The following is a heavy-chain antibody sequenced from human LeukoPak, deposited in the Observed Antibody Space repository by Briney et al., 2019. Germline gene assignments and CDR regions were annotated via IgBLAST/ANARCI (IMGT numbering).Heavy chain of an antibody. Sequence: PGGSLRLSCAASGFTFSSYAMHWVRQAPGKGQEWVAVISYDGSKKYYADSVKGRFTISRDNSKNTLYLQMNSLRAEDTAVYYCGGLRFSHNYYMDVWGKGTTVTVSS. D-gene: IGHD3-3*01. J-gene: IGHJ6*03. CDR1: GFTFSSYA. CDR2: ISYDGSKK. CDR3: GGLRFSHNYYMDV. V-gene: IGHV3-30*01.